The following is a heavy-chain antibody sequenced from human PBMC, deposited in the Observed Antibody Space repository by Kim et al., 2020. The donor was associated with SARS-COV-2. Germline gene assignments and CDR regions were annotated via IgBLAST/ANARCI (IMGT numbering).Heavy chain of an antibody. CDR2: SDK. Sequence: SDKYYVDAVKGRFTNSRDNAKNSLYLQMNSLRAEDTAVYYCARGKKVFDPWGQGTLVTVSS. J-gene: IGHJ5*02. CDR3: ARGKKVFDP. V-gene: IGHV3-7*04.